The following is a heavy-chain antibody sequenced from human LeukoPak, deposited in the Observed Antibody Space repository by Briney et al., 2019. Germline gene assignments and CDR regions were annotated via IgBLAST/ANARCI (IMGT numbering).Heavy chain of an antibody. V-gene: IGHV1-69*13. Sequence: SVNVSCKASGGTFSSYAISWVRQAPGQGLEWMGGIIPIFGTANYAQKFQGRVTITADESTSTAYMELSSLRSEDTAVYYCARPYDSSGYYSPGFDYWGQGTLVTVSS. J-gene: IGHJ4*02. CDR3: ARPYDSSGYYSPGFDY. D-gene: IGHD3-22*01. CDR2: IIPIFGTA. CDR1: GGTFSSYA.